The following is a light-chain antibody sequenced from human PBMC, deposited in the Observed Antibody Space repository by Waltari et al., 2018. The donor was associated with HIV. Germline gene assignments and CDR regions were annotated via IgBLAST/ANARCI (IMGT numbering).Light chain of an antibody. V-gene: IGLV2-14*01. J-gene: IGLJ2*01. Sequence: QSALTQPASVSGSPGQSITISCTGTSSDVGAYKYVSWYQQHPGKAPKLLIYEVTKRPSGVPNRFSGSKSGNTAALTISGLQAEDESDYYCSSYTSSSTVIFGGGTKVTVL. CDR1: SSDVGAYKY. CDR3: SSYTSSSTVI. CDR2: EVT.